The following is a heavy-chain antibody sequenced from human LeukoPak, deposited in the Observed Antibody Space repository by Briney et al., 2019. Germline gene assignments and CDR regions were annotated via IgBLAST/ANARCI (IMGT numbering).Heavy chain of an antibody. D-gene: IGHD5-24*01. J-gene: IGHJ4*02. CDR2: IYYSGST. CDR3: ARHHHGPTDY. V-gene: IGHV4-59*01. Sequence: SETLSLTRTVSGGSISSYYWSWIRQPPGKGLEWIGYIYYSGSTNYNPSLKSRVTISVDTSKNQFSLKLSSVTAADTAVDYCARHHHGPTDYWGQGTLVTVSS. CDR1: GGSISSYY.